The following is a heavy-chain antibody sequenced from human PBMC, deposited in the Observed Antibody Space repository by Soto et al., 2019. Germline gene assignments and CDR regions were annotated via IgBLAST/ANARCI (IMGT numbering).Heavy chain of an antibody. CDR2: IIPIFGTA. D-gene: IGHD1-26*01. CDR1: GGTFSSYA. V-gene: IGHV1-69*13. J-gene: IGHJ4*02. CDR3: ARDLGRGSYVPKAPFDY. Sequence: GASVKVSCKASGGTFSSYAISWVRQAPGQGLEWMGGIIPIFGTANYAQKFQGRVTITADESTSTAYMELSSLRSEDTAVYYCARDLGRGSYVPKAPFDYWGQGTLVTVSS.